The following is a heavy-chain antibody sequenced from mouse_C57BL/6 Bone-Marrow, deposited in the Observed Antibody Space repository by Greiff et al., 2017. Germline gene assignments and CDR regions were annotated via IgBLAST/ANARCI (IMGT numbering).Heavy chain of an antibody. J-gene: IGHJ3*01. CDR1: GYTFTSYG. D-gene: IGHD1-1*01. Sequence: QVQLQQPGAELVKPGASVKMSCKASGYTFTSYGISWVKQRTGQGLEWIGEIYPRSGNTYYNEKFKGKATLTADKSSSTAYMELRSLTSEDSAVYFCASDYYGSSRFAYWGQGTLVTVSA. CDR3: ASDYYGSSRFAY. CDR2: IYPRSGNT. V-gene: IGHV1-81*01.